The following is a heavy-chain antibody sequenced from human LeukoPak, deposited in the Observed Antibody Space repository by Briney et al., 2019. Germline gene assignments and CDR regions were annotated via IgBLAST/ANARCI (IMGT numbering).Heavy chain of an antibody. CDR3: VRDHPAAGLIFDY. V-gene: IGHV3-7*03. CDR2: INQDGSEK. CDR1: GFTFSSHW. J-gene: IGHJ4*02. D-gene: IGHD6-13*01. Sequence: GGSLRLSCAASGFTFSSHWMSWVRQTPGKGLEWVANINQDGSEKYYVDSVKGRFTISRDNAKSSLYLQVNSLRAEDTAVYYCVRDHPAAGLIFDYWGQGTLVTVSS.